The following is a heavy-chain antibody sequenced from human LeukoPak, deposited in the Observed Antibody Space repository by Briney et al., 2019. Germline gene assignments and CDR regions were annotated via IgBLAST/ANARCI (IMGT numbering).Heavy chain of an antibody. V-gene: IGHV3-7*01. Sequence: PGGSLRLSCAASGFTFSRYWMSWVRQAPGKGLEWVANIKQDGSEKYYVDSVKGRFTISRDNAKNSLYLQIDSPRAEDTAVYYCARDESFAGDYPYWGQGTLVTVSS. CDR3: ARDESFAGDYPY. CDR2: IKQDGSEK. D-gene: IGHD4-17*01. CDR1: GFTFSRYW. J-gene: IGHJ4*02.